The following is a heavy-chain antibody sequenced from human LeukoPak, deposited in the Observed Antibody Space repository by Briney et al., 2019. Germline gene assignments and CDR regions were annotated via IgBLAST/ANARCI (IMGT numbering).Heavy chain of an antibody. D-gene: IGHD2-15*01. CDR3: AREFCSGGSCHAFDI. CDR1: GYTFTGYY. V-gene: IGHV1-2*04. Sequence: ASVKVSCKASGYTFTGYYMHWVRQAPGQGLEWMGWINPNSGGTNYAQKFQGWVTMTRDTSISTAYMELSRLRSDDTAVYYRAREFCSGGSCHAFDIWGQGTMVTVSS. CDR2: INPNSGGT. J-gene: IGHJ3*02.